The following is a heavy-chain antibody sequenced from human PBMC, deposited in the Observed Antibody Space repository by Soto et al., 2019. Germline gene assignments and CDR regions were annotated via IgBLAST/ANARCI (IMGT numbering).Heavy chain of an antibody. Sequence: EVQLVESGGGLVKPGGSLRLSCAASGFTFSSYSMNWVRQAPGKGLEWVSSISGGSSFIYYADSVKGRFTISRDNAKNSLYLQMKSLRAEDTAVYYCAGGKGMDVWGQGTTVTVSS. CDR3: AGGKGMDV. CDR1: GFTFSSYS. J-gene: IGHJ6*02. CDR2: ISGGSSFI. V-gene: IGHV3-21*01.